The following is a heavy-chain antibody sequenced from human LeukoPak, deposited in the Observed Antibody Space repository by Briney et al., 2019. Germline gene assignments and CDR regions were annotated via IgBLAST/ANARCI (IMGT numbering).Heavy chain of an antibody. D-gene: IGHD4-17*01. J-gene: IGHJ4*02. CDR1: GFTFSSYA. Sequence: PGRSLRLSCAASGFTFSSYAMHWVRQAPGKGLEWVAVISYDGSNKYYADPVKGRFTISRDNSKNTLYLQMNSLRAEDTAVYYCARVRSYYGDYWSFDYWGQGTLVTVSS. CDR3: ARVRSYYGDYWSFDY. CDR2: ISYDGSNK. V-gene: IGHV3-30-3*01.